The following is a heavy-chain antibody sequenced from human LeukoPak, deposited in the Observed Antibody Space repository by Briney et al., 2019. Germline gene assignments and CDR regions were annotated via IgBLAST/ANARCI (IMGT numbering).Heavy chain of an antibody. V-gene: IGHV3-23*01. CDR2: ISGDSAYI. CDR3: AKNFGPGKAFYDH. J-gene: IGHJ4*02. Sequence: PGGSLRLSCAASGFTFNSYWMTWVRQAPGKGLEWVSAISGDSAYIYYVDSVKGRFTTSRDNSKNTLYLQMNSLRAEDTAMYYCAKNFGPGKAFYDHWGQGTLVTVSS. D-gene: IGHD3/OR15-3a*01. CDR1: GFTFNSYW.